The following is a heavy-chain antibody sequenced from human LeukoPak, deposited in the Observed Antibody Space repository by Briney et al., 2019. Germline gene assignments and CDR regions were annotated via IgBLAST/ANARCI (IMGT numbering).Heavy chain of an antibody. CDR2: ISNNGRTI. Sequence: PGGSLRLSCAASGFTFSSYEMNWVRQAPGKGLEWVSYISNNGRTIYYADSAKGRFTISRDNAQNSLYLPMNSLRGEDTALYYCARDRGVYGVDYWGQGTLVTVSS. V-gene: IGHV3-48*03. CDR3: ARDRGVYGVDY. J-gene: IGHJ4*02. CDR1: GFTFSSYE. D-gene: IGHD4-17*01.